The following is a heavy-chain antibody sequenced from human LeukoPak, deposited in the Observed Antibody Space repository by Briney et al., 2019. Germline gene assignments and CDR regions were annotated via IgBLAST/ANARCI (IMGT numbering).Heavy chain of an antibody. CDR2: LQYDRTNV. CDR1: RFSFSSYG. CDR3: AKDAGANYGSGSPFDY. D-gene: IGHD3-10*01. J-gene: IGHJ4*02. V-gene: IGHV3-30*02. Sequence: GGSLRLSCAASRFSFSSYGMHWVRQAPGKGLEWVAYLQYDRTNVQYADSVRGRFTISRDNSKNTLYLQMNSLRAEDTALYYCAKDAGANYGSGSPFDYWGQGTLVTVSS.